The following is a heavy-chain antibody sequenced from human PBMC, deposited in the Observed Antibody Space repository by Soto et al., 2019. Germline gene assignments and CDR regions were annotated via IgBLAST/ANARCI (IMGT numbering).Heavy chain of an antibody. J-gene: IGHJ4*02. CDR3: ARRGSGSYYDY. CDR1: GFTFSSYA. Sequence: EVQLLESGGGLVQPGGSLRLSCAASGFTFSSYAMRCVRQAPGKGLEWVSSISGSGDSTYYADSVKGRFTISRDNSKNTLYLQMNSRRAEDTAVYYCARRGSGSYYDYWGQGTLVTVSS. CDR2: ISGSGDST. V-gene: IGHV3-23*01. D-gene: IGHD1-26*01.